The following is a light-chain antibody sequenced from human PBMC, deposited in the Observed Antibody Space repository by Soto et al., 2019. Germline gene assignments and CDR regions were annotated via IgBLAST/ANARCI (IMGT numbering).Light chain of an antibody. Sequence: QSALTQPASFSGSPGQSITISCTGTSSDVGGYNYVSWYQQHPGKAPKLMIYEVSNRPSRVSNRFSGSKSGNTASLTISWLQAEDEADYYCSSYTRSSTSYVFGTGTKLTVL. CDR3: SSYTRSSTSYV. CDR1: SSDVGGYNY. V-gene: IGLV2-14*01. CDR2: EVS. J-gene: IGLJ1*01.